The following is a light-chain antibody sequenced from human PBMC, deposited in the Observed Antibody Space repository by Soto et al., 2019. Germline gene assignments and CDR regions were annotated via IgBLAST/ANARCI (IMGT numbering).Light chain of an antibody. Sequence: EIVMTQSPATLSVSPGERATLSCRASQSVSKSLGWYQQKPGQAPRLLIYDASNRASGIPARFSGSGSETDFTLTISSLEPEDFGVYYCLHRMNWPLTFGQGTRLEI. J-gene: IGKJ5*01. CDR1: QSVSKS. CDR3: LHRMNWPLT. V-gene: IGKV3-11*01. CDR2: DAS.